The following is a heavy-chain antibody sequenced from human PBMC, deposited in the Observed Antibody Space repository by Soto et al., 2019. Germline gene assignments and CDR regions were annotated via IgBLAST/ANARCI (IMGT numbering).Heavy chain of an antibody. V-gene: IGHV3-30*18. CDR1: GFTFSNFG. CDR3: AKARSSWLDY. CDR2: VTYDGTKK. Sequence: GGSLRLSCAASGFTFSNFGMHWVRQAPDTGLDWVAAVTYDGTKKYYADSVKGRFTISKDNSKNTLYLQMNSLRPDDTAVYYCAKARSSWLDYWGQGTLVTVSS. D-gene: IGHD6-13*01. J-gene: IGHJ4*02.